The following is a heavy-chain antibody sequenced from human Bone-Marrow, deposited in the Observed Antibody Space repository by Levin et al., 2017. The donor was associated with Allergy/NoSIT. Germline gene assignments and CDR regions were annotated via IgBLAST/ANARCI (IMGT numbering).Heavy chain of an antibody. CDR2: IRSKAYGGTT. J-gene: IGHJ5*02. D-gene: IGHD2-15*01. CDR1: GFTFGDYA. CDR3: TIGYCSGGSCYRLNWFDP. V-gene: IGHV3-49*03. Sequence: GESLKISCTASGFTFGDYAMSWFRQAPGKGLEWVGFIRSKAYGGTTEYAASVKGRFTISRDDSKSIAYLQMNSLKTEDTAVYYCTIGYCSGGSCYRLNWFDPWGQGTLVTVSS.